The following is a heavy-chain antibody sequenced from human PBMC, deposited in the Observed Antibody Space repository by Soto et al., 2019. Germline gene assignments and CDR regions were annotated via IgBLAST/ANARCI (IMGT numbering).Heavy chain of an antibody. Sequence: QVQLQESGPGLVKPSGTLSLTCAVSGGSISSSDWWGWVRQPPGKGLEWVGEIYHSGSTNYNPSLKSRVTISVDKSKNQFSLKLSSVTAADAAVYYCARGYYDFWSGYYRAHYYGMDVWGQGTTVTVSS. V-gene: IGHV4-4*02. CDR1: GGSISSSDW. D-gene: IGHD3-3*01. CDR2: IYHSGST. J-gene: IGHJ6*02. CDR3: ARGYYDFWSGYYRAHYYGMDV.